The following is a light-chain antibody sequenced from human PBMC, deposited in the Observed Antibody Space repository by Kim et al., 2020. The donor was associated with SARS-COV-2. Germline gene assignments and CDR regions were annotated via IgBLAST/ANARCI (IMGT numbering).Light chain of an antibody. Sequence: EIVLTQSPATLSLSPGERATLSRRASQSVSSYLAWYQQKPGQAPRLLIYDASNRATGIPARFSGSGSGTDFTLTISSLEPEDFAVYYCQQRSNWPLYTFGQGTKLEI. V-gene: IGKV3-11*01. CDR3: QQRSNWPLYT. CDR2: DAS. CDR1: QSVSSY. J-gene: IGKJ2*01.